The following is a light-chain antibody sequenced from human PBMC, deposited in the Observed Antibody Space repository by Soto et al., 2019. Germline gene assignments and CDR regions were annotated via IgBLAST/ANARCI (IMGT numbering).Light chain of an antibody. CDR1: SSDVGGYNY. CDR3: SSYTSSRTGVI. CDR2: EVS. Sequence: QSALPQPASVSGSPGQSITISCTGTSSDVGGYNYVSGYQQHPGKAPKLMIYEVSTRPSGISNRFSGSKSSNTASLTSSWLQAEDEADYYCSSYTSSRTGVIFVRGTKLTVL. J-gene: IGLJ2*01. V-gene: IGLV2-14*01.